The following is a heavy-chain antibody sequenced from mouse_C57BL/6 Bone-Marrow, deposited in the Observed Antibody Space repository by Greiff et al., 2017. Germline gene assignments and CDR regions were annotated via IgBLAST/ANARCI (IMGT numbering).Heavy chain of an antibody. D-gene: IGHD1-1*02. CDR1: GYTFTSYW. V-gene: IGHV1-7*01. CDR2: INPSSGYT. Sequence: VQLQQSGAELAKPGASVKLSCKASGYTFTSYWMHWVKQRPGQGLEWIGYINPSSGYTKYNQKFKDKDTLTADKSSSTAYMQLSSLTYEDSAVYYCARRVYGAWFAYWGQGTLVTVSA. J-gene: IGHJ3*01. CDR3: ARRVYGAWFAY.